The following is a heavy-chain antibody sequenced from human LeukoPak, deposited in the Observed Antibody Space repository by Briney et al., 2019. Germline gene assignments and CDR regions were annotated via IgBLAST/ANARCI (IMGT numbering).Heavy chain of an antibody. J-gene: IGHJ4*02. Sequence: SETLSLTCTVSGGSISRYYWSWVRQPPGKGLELIGYIYYSGSTNYKPSLKSRVTISLDTSKNQFSLKLSSVTAADTAVYYCARASWRQLWLLDYWGQGTLVTVSS. CDR1: GGSISRYY. CDR2: IYYSGST. D-gene: IGHD5-18*01. CDR3: ARASWRQLWLLDY. V-gene: IGHV4-59*08.